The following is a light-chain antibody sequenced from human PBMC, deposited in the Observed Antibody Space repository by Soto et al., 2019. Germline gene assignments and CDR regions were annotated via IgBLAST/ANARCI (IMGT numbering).Light chain of an antibody. J-gene: IGKJ4*01. CDR2: GAA. V-gene: IGKV3-15*01. Sequence: ETVMTQSPVTLSVSPGQRVTLSCRASQSVTSDLAWYQQRPGQAPRLLIYGAATRATGIPARFSGSGSGTEFTLTISSLQSEDFAIYYCQQYNQWPLTFGGGTKVEIK. CDR3: QQYNQWPLT. CDR1: QSVTSD.